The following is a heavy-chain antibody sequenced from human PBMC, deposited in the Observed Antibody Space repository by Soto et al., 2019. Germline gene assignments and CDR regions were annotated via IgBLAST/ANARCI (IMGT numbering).Heavy chain of an antibody. V-gene: IGHV1-58*01. CDR3: AADPQDDYVWGSYRTYYYYGMDV. CDR1: GFTFTSSA. J-gene: IGHJ6*02. D-gene: IGHD3-16*02. CDR2: IVVGSGNT. Sequence: GASVKVSCKASGFTFTSSAVQCVRQARGQRLEWIGWIVVGSGNTNYAQKFQERVTITRDMSTSTAYMELSSLRSEDTAVYYCAADPQDDYVWGSYRTYYYYGMDVWGQGTTVTVSS.